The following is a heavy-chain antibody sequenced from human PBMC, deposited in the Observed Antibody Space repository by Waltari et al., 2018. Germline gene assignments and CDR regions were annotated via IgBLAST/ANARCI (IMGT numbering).Heavy chain of an antibody. Sequence: EMKLVEYGGSLMQPGGSLKLSCAASGYTVRNNFISWVRQAPGKGLDWLSYRFRDGSTDYADSVKGRFTIDRDSSRNTVFLEIDNLRAEDTAVYFCAGNNGDLHRGAFDIWGQGTMVTVSS. CDR1: GYTVRNNF. CDR3: AGNNGDLHRGAFDI. CDR2: RFRDGST. J-gene: IGHJ3*02. V-gene: IGHV3-53*01. D-gene: IGHD4-17*01.